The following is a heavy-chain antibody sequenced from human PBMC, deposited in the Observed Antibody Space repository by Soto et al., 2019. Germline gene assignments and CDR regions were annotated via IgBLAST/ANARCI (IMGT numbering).Heavy chain of an antibody. CDR3: ARGAAAGRGLLGMDV. D-gene: IGHD6-25*01. CDR2: ISYDGSNK. Sequence: QVQLVESGGGVAQPGRALRLSCAASGFTFSSYAMHWVRQAPGKGLEWVAVISYDGSNKYYADSVKGRFIISRDNSKQQLYLQMNSLREEDTAVYYCARGAAAGRGLLGMDVWGQGTTVTVSS. CDR1: GFTFSSYA. V-gene: IGHV3-30-3*01. J-gene: IGHJ6*02.